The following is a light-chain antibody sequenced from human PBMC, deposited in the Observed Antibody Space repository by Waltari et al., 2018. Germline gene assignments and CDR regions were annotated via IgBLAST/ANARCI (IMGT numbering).Light chain of an antibody. Sequence: EIVLTQSPGTLSLSPGERATLSCRASQSVSSSYLAWYQQKPGQAPRLLIQGASSRATGIPDRFSGSGSGTDFTLTISRLEPEDFAVYYCQQYGSSPPATFGQGTKVEIK. CDR2: GAS. CDR1: QSVSSSY. V-gene: IGKV3-20*01. J-gene: IGKJ1*01. CDR3: QQYGSSPPAT.